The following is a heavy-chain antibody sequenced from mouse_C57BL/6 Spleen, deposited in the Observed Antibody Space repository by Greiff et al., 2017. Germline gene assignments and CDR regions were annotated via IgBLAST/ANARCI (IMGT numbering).Heavy chain of an antibody. J-gene: IGHJ2*01. V-gene: IGHV1-50*01. D-gene: IGHD1-1*01. CDR3: ARSCYYYGSSHSFDY. CDR2: IDPSDSYT. CDR1: GYTFTSYW. Sequence: QVQLKQPGAELVKPGASVKLSCKASGYTFTSYWMQWVKQRPGQGLEWIGEIDPSDSYTNYNQKFKGKATLTVDTSSSTAYMQLSSLTSEDSAVYYGARSCYYYGSSHSFDYWGQGTTLTVSS.